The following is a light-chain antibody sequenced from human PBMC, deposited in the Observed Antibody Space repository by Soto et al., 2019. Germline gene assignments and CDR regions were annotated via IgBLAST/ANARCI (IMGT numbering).Light chain of an antibody. V-gene: IGKV3-20*01. CDR1: QSVSSNY. CDR3: QQYGSSPPGT. J-gene: IGKJ2*01. Sequence: ETVLTQSPGTLSLSPGERATLSCRASQSVSSNYLAWYQQKPGQAPRLLIYGASNRATGIPDRFSGSGSGTDFTLTISRLEPEEFAVYYCQQYGSSPPGTFGQGTKLEIK. CDR2: GAS.